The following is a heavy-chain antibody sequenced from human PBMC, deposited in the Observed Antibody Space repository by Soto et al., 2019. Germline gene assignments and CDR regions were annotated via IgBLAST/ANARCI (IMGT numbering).Heavy chain of an antibody. J-gene: IGHJ4*02. Sequence: QVQLVQSGAEVKKPGASVKVSCKASGYTFTSYGISWVRQAPGQGLEWMGWISAYNGNTNYAQKLQGRVNVTTDTSTSTAYMELGSLRSDDTAVYYCARDTYYYDSSGYSVALDYWGQGTLVPGSS. CDR1: GYTFTSYG. CDR2: ISAYNGNT. V-gene: IGHV1-18*01. CDR3: ARDTYYYDSSGYSVALDY. D-gene: IGHD3-22*01.